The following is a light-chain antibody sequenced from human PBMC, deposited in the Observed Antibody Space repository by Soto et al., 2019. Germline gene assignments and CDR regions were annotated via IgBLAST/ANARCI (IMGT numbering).Light chain of an antibody. Sequence: DIQMTQSPSTLYASVGDRVTITCRASQSISAGFAWYQQKPGKAPKLLIYKASSLESGVPSRFSGSGSGTEFTLTISSLQPDDFATYYCQQYNNYGSWTFGQGTKVEIK. V-gene: IGKV1-5*03. CDR2: KAS. CDR1: QSISAG. J-gene: IGKJ1*01. CDR3: QQYNNYGSWT.